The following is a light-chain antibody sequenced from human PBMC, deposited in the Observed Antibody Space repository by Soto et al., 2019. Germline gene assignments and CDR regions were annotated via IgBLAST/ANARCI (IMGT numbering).Light chain of an antibody. V-gene: IGKV3-15*01. CDR2: EAS. Sequence: EIVLTQSPGTLSLSPGERATLSCRASQSVSSSYLAWYQHKPGQAPRLLVYEASTRATGIPDRFSGRGSGTKFTLTISSLQSEDFGIYYCQQYNNWVTFGGGTKVDIK. CDR1: QSVSSSY. J-gene: IGKJ4*01. CDR3: QQYNNWVT.